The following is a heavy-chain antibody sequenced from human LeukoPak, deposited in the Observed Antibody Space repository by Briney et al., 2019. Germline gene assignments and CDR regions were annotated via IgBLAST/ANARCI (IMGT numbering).Heavy chain of an antibody. CDR2: IYYSGST. V-gene: IGHV4-59*01. J-gene: IGHJ6*03. CDR1: GGSISSYY. CDR3: ARYYYGSGSYKNYYYYYMDV. Sequence: SETLSLTCTVSGGSISSYYWSWIRQPPGKGLEWIGYIYYSGSTNYNPSLKSRVTISVDTSKNQFSLKLSSVTAADTAVYYCARYYYGSGSYKNYYYYYMDVWGKGTTVTISS. D-gene: IGHD3-10*01.